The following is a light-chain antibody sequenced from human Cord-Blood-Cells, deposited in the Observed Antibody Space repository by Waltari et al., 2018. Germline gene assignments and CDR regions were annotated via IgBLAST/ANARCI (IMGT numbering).Light chain of an antibody. CDR3: QQFNSYPLT. CDR2: DAS. J-gene: IGKJ4*01. CDR1: QGISSA. Sequence: AIQLTQSPSSLSASVGDRVTITCRASQGISSALAWYKQKSGKAPKLLIYDASSLESGVPSRFSGSGSGTDFTLTISSLQPEDFATYYCQQFNSYPLTFGGGTKVEIK. V-gene: IGKV1-13*02.